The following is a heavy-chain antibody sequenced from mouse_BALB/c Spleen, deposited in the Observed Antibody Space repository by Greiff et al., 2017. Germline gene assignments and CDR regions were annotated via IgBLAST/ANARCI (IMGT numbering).Heavy chain of an antibody. V-gene: IGHV5-12-1*01. Sequence: EVKVVESGGGLVKPGGSLKLSCAASGFAFSSYDMSWVRQTPEKRLEWVAYISSGGGSTYYPDTVKGRFTISRDNAKNTLYLQMSSLRSEDTAMYYCARGPSTMITTDYAMDYWGQGTSVTVSS. CDR1: GFAFSSYD. CDR2: ISSGGGST. CDR3: ARGPSTMITTDYAMDY. J-gene: IGHJ4*01. D-gene: IGHD2-4*01.